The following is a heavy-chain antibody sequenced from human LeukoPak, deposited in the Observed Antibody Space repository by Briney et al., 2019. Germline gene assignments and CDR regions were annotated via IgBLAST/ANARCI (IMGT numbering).Heavy chain of an antibody. J-gene: IGHJ2*01. CDR2: IYHSGST. CDR3: ARDGYSYGYLYWCFDL. D-gene: IGHD5-18*01. CDR1: GYSISSGYY. Sequence: SETLSLTCAVSGYSISSGYYWGWIRQPPGKGLEWIGSIYHSGSTYYNPSLKSRVTISVDTSKNQFSLKLSSVTAADTAVYYCARDGYSYGYLYWCFDLWGRGTLVTVSS. V-gene: IGHV4-38-2*02.